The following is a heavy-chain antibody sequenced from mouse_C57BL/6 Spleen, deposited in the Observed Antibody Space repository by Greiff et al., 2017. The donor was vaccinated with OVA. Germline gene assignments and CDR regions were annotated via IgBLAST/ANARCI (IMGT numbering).Heavy chain of an antibody. CDR3: AREGQYYGGYFDY. J-gene: IGHJ2*01. D-gene: IGHD1-1*02. V-gene: IGHV5-4*01. CDR2: ISDGGSYT. Sequence: EVKLVESGGGLVKPGGSLKLSCAASGFTFSSYAMSWVRQTPEKRLEWVATISDGGSYTYYPDNVKGRFTISRDNAKNNLYLQMSHLKSEDTAMYYCAREGQYYGGYFDYWGQGTTLTVSS. CDR1: GFTFSSYA.